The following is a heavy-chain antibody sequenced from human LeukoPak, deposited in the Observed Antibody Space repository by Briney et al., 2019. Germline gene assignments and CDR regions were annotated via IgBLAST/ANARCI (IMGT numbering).Heavy chain of an antibody. Sequence: SVKVSCKASGGTFSSYAISWVRQAPGQGLEWMGGIIPIFGTANYAQKFQGRVTITADKSTSTAYMELSSLRSEDTAVYYCARYYYYDSSGYYIRSDLYYMDVWGKGTTVTVSS. CDR2: IIPIFGTA. CDR3: ARYYYYDSSGYYIRSDLYYMDV. D-gene: IGHD3-22*01. CDR1: GGTFSSYA. J-gene: IGHJ6*03. V-gene: IGHV1-69*06.